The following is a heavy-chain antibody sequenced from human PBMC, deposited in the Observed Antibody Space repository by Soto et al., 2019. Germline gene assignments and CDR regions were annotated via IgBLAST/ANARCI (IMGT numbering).Heavy chain of an antibody. Sequence: GASVKVSCKASGYTFTGYYMHWVRQAPGQGLEWMGWINPNSGGTNYAQKFQGRVTMTRDTSISTAYMELSRLRSDDTAVYYCARNQQLASPYGMDVWGQGTTVTVSS. CDR3: ARNQQLASPYGMDV. V-gene: IGHV1-2*02. D-gene: IGHD6-13*01. CDR1: GYTFTGYY. CDR2: INPNSGGT. J-gene: IGHJ6*02.